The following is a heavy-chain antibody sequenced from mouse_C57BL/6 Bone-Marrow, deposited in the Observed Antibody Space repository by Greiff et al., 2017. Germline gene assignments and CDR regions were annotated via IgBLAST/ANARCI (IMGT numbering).Heavy chain of an antibody. D-gene: IGHD5-1*01. CDR2: INPSTGGT. CDR3: ARRTPCDY. J-gene: IGHJ2*01. Sequence: VQLKQSGPELVKPGASVKISCKASGYSFTGYYMNWVKQSPEKSLEWIGEINPSTGGTTYNQKFKAKATLTVDKSSSTAYMQLKSLTSEDSAVYYCARRTPCDYWGQGTTLTVSS. V-gene: IGHV1-42*01. CDR1: GYSFTGYY.